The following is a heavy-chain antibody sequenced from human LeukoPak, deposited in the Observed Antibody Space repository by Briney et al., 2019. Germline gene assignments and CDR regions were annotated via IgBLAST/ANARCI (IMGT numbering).Heavy chain of an antibody. CDR1: GFTVSSYY. J-gene: IGHJ4*02. CDR3: ARGSGWDFDY. D-gene: IGHD6-19*01. V-gene: IGHV3-66*01. Sequence: GGSLRLSCAASGFTVSSYYMYCVRQAPGKGLEWVSFIYSGGSTYYADSVKGRFTISRDNSKNTLYLQMNSLRAEDTAAYYCARGSGWDFDYWGQGTLVTVSS. CDR2: IYSGGST.